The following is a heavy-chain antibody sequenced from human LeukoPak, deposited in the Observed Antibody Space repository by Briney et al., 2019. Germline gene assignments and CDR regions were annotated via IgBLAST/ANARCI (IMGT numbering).Heavy chain of an antibody. Sequence: SETLSLTCTVSGGSVSSGSYYWSWIRQPPGKGLEWIGYIYYSGSTNYNPSLKSRVTISVDTSKNQFSLKLSSVTAADTAVYYCARDSGYGDSPDYWGQGTLVTVSS. CDR3: ARDSGYGDSPDY. D-gene: IGHD4-17*01. CDR2: IYYSGST. V-gene: IGHV4-61*01. J-gene: IGHJ4*02. CDR1: GGSVSSGSYY.